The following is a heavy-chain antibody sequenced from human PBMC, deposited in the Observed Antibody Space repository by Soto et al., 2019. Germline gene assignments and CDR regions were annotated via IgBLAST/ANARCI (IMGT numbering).Heavy chain of an antibody. Sequence: EVKLLESGGGLVQPGGSLRLSCAASGFTFSIYAMNWVRLAPGKGLEWVSALSPSGDNTYYADSVKGRFTISRDNSKNTLYLQMYSLRAEDMAVYFCAKAGTHSYSDCWGQGTLVTVSS. D-gene: IGHD1-1*01. CDR3: AKAGTHSYSDC. CDR1: GFTFSIYA. J-gene: IGHJ4*02. CDR2: LSPSGDNT. V-gene: IGHV3-23*01.